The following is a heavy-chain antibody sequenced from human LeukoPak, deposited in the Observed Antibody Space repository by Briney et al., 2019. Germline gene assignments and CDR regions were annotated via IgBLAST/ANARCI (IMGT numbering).Heavy chain of an antibody. CDR2: INHSGGT. V-gene: IGHV4-34*01. J-gene: IGHJ4*02. D-gene: IGHD3-10*01. Sequence: SETLSLTCAVYGGSFSGYYWSWIRQPPGKGLEWIGEINHSGGTNYNPSLKSRVTISVDTSKNQFSLKLSSVTAADTAVYYCARRLWFGDYPHRYYFDYWGQGTLVTVSS. CDR3: ARRLWFGDYPHRYYFDY. CDR1: GGSFSGYY.